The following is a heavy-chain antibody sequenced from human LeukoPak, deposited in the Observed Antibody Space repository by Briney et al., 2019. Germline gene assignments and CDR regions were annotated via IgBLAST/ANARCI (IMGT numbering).Heavy chain of an antibody. J-gene: IGHJ4*02. CDR1: GFTLSSYG. D-gene: IGHD4-17*01. Sequence: GGSLRLSCAGSGFTLSSYGMSWVREAPGKGLEWVAAVSGSGGSTYYAGSVKGRFTISRDNSKNTLYLQMNSLRAEDTAVYYCAKEWGVDYGLGYWGQGTLVTVSS. CDR3: AKEWGVDYGLGY. V-gene: IGHV3-23*01. CDR2: VSGSGGST.